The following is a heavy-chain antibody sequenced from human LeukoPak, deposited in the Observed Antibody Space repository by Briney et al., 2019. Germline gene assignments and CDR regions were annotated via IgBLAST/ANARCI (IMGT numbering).Heavy chain of an antibody. J-gene: IGHJ4*02. CDR3: AVGITILGVAASFDS. CDR2: IDHRGTA. Sequence: SETMSLTCAVYGASYNAYYWSWIRQPPGKGLEWIGDIDHRGTATYNPSLKSRLSISADASKNQFSLKLNSVTDADTAVYYCAVGITILGVAASFDSWGQGNLVIVPS. D-gene: IGHD3-3*01. V-gene: IGHV4-34*01. CDR1: GASYNAYY.